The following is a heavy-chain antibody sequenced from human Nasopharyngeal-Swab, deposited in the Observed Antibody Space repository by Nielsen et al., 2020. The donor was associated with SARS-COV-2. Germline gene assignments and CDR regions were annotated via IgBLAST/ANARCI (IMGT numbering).Heavy chain of an antibody. D-gene: IGHD5-24*01. CDR3: ARDGDRRERWLQFLDY. CDR1: GGTFSSYA. V-gene: IGHV1-69*13. Sequence: SVKVSCKASGGTFSSYAINWVRQAPGQGLEWMGGIIPIFGTANYAQKFQGRVTITADESTSSAYMELSSLRSEDTAVYYCARDGDRRERWLQFLDYWGQGTLVTVSS. CDR2: IIPIFGTA. J-gene: IGHJ4*02.